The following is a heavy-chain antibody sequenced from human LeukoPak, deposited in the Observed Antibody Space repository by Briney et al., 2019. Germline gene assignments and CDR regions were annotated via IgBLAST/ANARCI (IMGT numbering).Heavy chain of an antibody. CDR3: ARRAIAAAGIWFDP. CDR1: GGSISSYY. Sequence: SETLSLTCTVSGGSISSYYWSWIRQPPGKGLEWIGYIYYSGSTNYNPSLKSRVTISVDTSKNRFSLKLSSVTAADTAVYYCARRAIAAAGIWFDPWGQGTLVTVSS. D-gene: IGHD6-13*01. V-gene: IGHV4-59*08. J-gene: IGHJ5*02. CDR2: IYYSGST.